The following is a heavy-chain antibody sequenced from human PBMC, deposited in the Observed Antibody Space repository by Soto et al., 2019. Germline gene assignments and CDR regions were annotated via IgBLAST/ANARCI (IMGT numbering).Heavy chain of an antibody. CDR3: AKGWFRSSDY. Sequence: QMQLVESGGAVVQPGMSLRVSCAASGFSFISSGMHWVRQARDKGLEWVASLSYDGNFAHYADSVKGRFTISRDNSRKTLYLDMKSLRPDDSAVYYCAKGWFRSSDYWGQGTLVTVSS. CDR1: GFSFISSG. CDR2: LSYDGNFA. D-gene: IGHD1-26*01. J-gene: IGHJ4*02. V-gene: IGHV3-30*18.